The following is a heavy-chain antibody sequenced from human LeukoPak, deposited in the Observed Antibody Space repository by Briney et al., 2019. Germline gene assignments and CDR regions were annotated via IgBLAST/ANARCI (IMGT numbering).Heavy chain of an antibody. CDR3: ARVVLTGYHHATYYYYMDV. CDR1: GGTFSSYA. V-gene: IGHV1-69*06. D-gene: IGHD3-9*01. CDR2: IIPIFGTA. J-gene: IGHJ6*03. Sequence: GASVKVSCKASGGTFSSYAISWVRQAPGQGLEWMGGIIPIFGTANYAQKFQGRVTITADKSTSTAYMELSSLRSEDTAVYYCARVVLTGYHHATYYYYMDVWGKGTTVTVSS.